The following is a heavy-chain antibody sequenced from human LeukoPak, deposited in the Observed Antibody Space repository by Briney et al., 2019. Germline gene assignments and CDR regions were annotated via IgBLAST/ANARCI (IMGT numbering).Heavy chain of an antibody. V-gene: IGHV3-23*01. Sequence: GGSLRLSRAASGFTFSDYGMNWVRQAPGKGLEWGSGISGSGISTYYADSVKGRFTISRDNSKNTLYLQMNSLRVEDTAVYYCAKSWNYYDSSGDDALDIWGQGTMVTVSS. CDR1: GFTFSDYG. D-gene: IGHD3-22*01. J-gene: IGHJ3*02. CDR2: ISGSGIST. CDR3: AKSWNYYDSSGDDALDI.